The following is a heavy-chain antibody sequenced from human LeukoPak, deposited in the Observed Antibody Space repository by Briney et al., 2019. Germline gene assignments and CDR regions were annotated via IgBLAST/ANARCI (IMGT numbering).Heavy chain of an antibody. J-gene: IGHJ4*02. V-gene: IGHV3-21*04. Sequence: GGSLRLSCAASGFTFRNYNMNWVRQAPGKGLEWVSSINSSSGYIYYADSVKGRFTISRDNAKNSLYLQMNSLRAEDTAVYYCAKDLKRGEGFDYWGQGTLVTVSS. CDR1: GFTFRNYN. D-gene: IGHD3-10*01. CDR2: INSSSGYI. CDR3: AKDLKRGEGFDY.